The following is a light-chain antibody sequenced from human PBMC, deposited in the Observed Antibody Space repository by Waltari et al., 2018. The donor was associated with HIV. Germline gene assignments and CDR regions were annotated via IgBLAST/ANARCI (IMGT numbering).Light chain of an antibody. Sequence: DIVMTQSPDSLAVSLGERATINCKSSHSVLYSSNSENYLAWYQQKPGHPPHLLISWASAREPGVPDRFSGSGAETDFSLTISSLQAEDVAVYYCQKYYATPLTFGGGTKVEIK. J-gene: IGKJ4*01. CDR1: HSVLYSSNSENY. CDR3: QKYYATPLT. CDR2: WAS. V-gene: IGKV4-1*01.